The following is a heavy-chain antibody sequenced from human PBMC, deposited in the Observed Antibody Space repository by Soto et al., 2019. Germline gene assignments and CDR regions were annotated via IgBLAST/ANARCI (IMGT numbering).Heavy chain of an antibody. Sequence: ASVKVSCKASGYTFTGYYMHWVRQAPGQGLEWMGWINPNSGSTNYAQKLQGRVTMTRDTSMSTAYMELRSLRSDDTAVYYCARVGYGDLTNWFDPWGQGTLVTVSS. J-gene: IGHJ5*02. CDR2: INPNSGST. CDR3: ARVGYGDLTNWFDP. CDR1: GYTFTGYY. V-gene: IGHV1-2*02. D-gene: IGHD4-17*01.